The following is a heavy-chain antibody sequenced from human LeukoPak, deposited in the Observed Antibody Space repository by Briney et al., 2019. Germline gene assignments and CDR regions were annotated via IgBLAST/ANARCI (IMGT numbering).Heavy chain of an antibody. J-gene: IGHJ4*02. CDR1: GYTLTELS. CDR2: FDPEDGET. CDR3: ATGQVGATADY. V-gene: IGHV1-24*01. D-gene: IGHD1-26*01. Sequence: ASVKVSCKVSGYTLTELSMHWVRQAPGKGLEWMGGFDPEDGETIYAQKFQGRVTMIEDTSTDTAYMELSSLRSEGTAVYYCATGQVGATADYWGQGTLVTVSS.